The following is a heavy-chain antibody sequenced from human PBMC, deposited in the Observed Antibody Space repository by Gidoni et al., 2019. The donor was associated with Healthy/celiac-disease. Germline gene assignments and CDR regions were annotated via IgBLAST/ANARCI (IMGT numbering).Heavy chain of an antibody. CDR1: GGTFSSYT. V-gene: IGHV1-69*08. CDR3: ARDKGGLGSRPFDAFDI. D-gene: IGHD2-15*01. CDR2: IIPILGIA. J-gene: IGHJ3*02. Sequence: QVQLVQSGAEVKKPGSSVKVSCKASGGTFSSYTISWVRQAPGQGLEWMGRIIPILGIANYAQKFQGTVTITADKSTSTAYMELSSLRSEDTAVYYCARDKGGLGSRPFDAFDIWGQGTMVTVSS.